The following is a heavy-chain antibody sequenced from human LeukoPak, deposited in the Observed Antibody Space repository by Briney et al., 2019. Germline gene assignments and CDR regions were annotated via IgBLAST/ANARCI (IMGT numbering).Heavy chain of an antibody. CDR2: IRYDGSNK. CDR1: GFTFSSYA. CDR3: AKDHGRGVRGVFDY. J-gene: IGHJ4*02. Sequence: PGGSLRLSCAASGFTFSSYAMSWVRQAPGKGLEWVAFIRYDGSNKYYADSVKGRFTISRDNSKNTLYLQMNSLRAEDTAVYYCAKDHGRGVRGVFDYWGQGTLVTVSS. D-gene: IGHD3-10*01. V-gene: IGHV3-30*02.